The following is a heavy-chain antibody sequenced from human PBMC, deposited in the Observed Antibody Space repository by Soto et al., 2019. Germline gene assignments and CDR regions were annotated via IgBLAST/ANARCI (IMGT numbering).Heavy chain of an antibody. V-gene: IGHV5-51*01. J-gene: IGHJ5*02. Sequence: GESLKISCKGSGYSFTSYWIGWVRQMPGEGLEWMGIIFPGDSDTRYSPSFQGQVTISADKSITTAYLQWSSLKASDTAMYYCATLGGGSGRWFDPWGQGTLVTVSS. D-gene: IGHD3-10*01. CDR1: GYSFTSYW. CDR3: ATLGGGSGRWFDP. CDR2: IFPGDSDT.